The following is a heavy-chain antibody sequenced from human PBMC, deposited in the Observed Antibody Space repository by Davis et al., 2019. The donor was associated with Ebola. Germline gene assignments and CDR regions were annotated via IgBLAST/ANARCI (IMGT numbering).Heavy chain of an antibody. CDR3: ARGRFTSGHSGYSDY. Sequence: GESLKISCAASGFTFSSYTMNWVRQIPGKGLEWVSSISSSGSYIYYGDSVKGRFTISRDNAKNSLYLQMNSLRAEDTAVYYCARGRFTSGHSGYSDYWGQGTLVTVSS. J-gene: IGHJ4*02. V-gene: IGHV3-21*06. CDR1: GFTFSSYT. D-gene: IGHD3-22*01. CDR2: ISSSGSYI.